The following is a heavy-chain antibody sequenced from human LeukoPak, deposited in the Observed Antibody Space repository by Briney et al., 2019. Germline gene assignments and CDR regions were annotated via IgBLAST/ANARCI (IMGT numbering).Heavy chain of an antibody. CDR1: GFTFSDYY. CDR3: ARDLYSSSRPYYYGMDV. Sequence: PGGSLRLSCAASGFTFSDYYMSSIRQAPGKGLEWVSYISSSGSTIYYADSVKGRFTISRDNAKKSLYLQMNSLRAEDTAVYYCARDLYSSSRPYYYGMDVWGQGTTVTVSS. CDR2: ISSSGSTI. V-gene: IGHV3-11*01. J-gene: IGHJ6*02. D-gene: IGHD6-13*01.